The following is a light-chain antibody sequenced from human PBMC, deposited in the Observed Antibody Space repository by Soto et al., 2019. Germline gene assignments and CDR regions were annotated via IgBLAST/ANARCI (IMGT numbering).Light chain of an antibody. Sequence: QSALTQPASVSGSPGQSITISCTGTSSDIGGYDYVSWYQQHPGEAPKLLIYEVAGRPSGVSNRFSGSKSGNTASLTISGLQAEDESDYYCSSYTSSSTWVFGGGTKLTVL. V-gene: IGLV2-14*01. CDR1: SSDIGGYDY. CDR2: EVA. J-gene: IGLJ3*02. CDR3: SSYTSSSTWV.